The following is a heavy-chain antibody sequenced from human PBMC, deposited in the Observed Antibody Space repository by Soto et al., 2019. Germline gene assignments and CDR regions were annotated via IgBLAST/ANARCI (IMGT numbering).Heavy chain of an antibody. CDR3: ARRNCSACYYDFDY. CDR2: INHSGST. D-gene: IGHD2-2*01. J-gene: IGHJ4*01. V-gene: IGHV4-34*01. Sequence: PSETLSLTCAVYGGSFSGYYWSWIRQPPGKGLEWIGEINHSGSTNYNPSLKSRVTVSADTSKNQFSLKVTSVTAADSAVYYCARRNCSACYYDFDYWGQRTLVTVSS. CDR1: GGSFSGYY.